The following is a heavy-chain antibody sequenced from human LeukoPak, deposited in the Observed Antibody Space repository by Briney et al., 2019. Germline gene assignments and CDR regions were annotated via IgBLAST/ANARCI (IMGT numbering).Heavy chain of an antibody. Sequence: SVNVSCKASGGTFSSYAISWVRQAPGQGLEWMGGIIPIFGTANYGQKFQGRVTITTDESTSTAYMELSSLRSEAKAVYYCARSYCSSTSCYTVGGFDPWGQGTLVTVSS. CDR2: IIPIFGTA. CDR1: GGTFSSYA. J-gene: IGHJ5*02. CDR3: ARSYCSSTSCYTVGGFDP. V-gene: IGHV1-69*05. D-gene: IGHD2-2*02.